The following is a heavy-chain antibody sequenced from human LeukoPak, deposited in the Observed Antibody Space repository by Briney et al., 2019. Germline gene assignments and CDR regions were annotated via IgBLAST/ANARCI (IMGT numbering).Heavy chain of an antibody. J-gene: IGHJ6*03. Sequence: SETLSLTCSVSGGSISGTSYYRGWIRQPPGKGLEWIGSTYYSASTYYNPSLKSRVTISVDTSKNQFSLSLNSVTAADTAVYYCARETNWSDSSGYITYFYHYMDVWGKGTTVTVSS. V-gene: IGHV4-39*01. CDR2: TYYSAST. CDR3: ARETNWSDSSGYITYFYHYMDV. D-gene: IGHD3-22*01. CDR1: GGSISGTSYY.